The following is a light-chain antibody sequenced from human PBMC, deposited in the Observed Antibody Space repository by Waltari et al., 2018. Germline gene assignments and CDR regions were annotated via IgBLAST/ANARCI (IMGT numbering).Light chain of an antibody. V-gene: IGKV3-20*01. Sequence: EIVLTQSPGTLSLSPGERATLSCRASQSVGTSLAWYQQKSGQAPRLLIYGTFSRATGIPDRFSGSGSGTDFSLTISRLEPEDYAVYYCQHYVRLPATFGQGTKVEIK. CDR1: QSVGTS. J-gene: IGKJ1*01. CDR2: GTF. CDR3: QHYVRLPAT.